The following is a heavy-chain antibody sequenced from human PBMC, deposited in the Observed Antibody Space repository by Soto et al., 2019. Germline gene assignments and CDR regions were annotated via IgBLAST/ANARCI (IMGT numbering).Heavy chain of an antibody. D-gene: IGHD3-10*01. CDR3: AHRPPYRAPGVAFEI. CDR2: IYWVDDK. J-gene: IGHJ3*02. Sequence: GAGPTLVNPTQTLTLTCTFSGFSLSTSGVGVGWIRQPPGKALEWLALIYWVDDKRYSPSLKSRRTSTKDTSKNQVFLTMTNMDPVDTDKYSCAHRPPYRAPGVAFEIWGQGTMVTVSS. V-gene: IGHV2-5*02. CDR1: GFSLSTSGVG.